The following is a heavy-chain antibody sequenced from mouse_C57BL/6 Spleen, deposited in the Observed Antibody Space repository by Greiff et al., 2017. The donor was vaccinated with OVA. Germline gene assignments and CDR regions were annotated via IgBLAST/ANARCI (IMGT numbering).Heavy chain of an antibody. CDR2: IHPNSGST. CDR1: GYTFTSYW. CDR3: ARSKTGREPPWFAY. Sequence: QVQLQQPGAELVKPGASVKLSCKASGYTFTSYWMHWVKQRPGQGLEWIGMIHPNSGSTNYNEKFKSKATLTVDKSSSTAYMQLSSLTSEDSAVYYCARSKTGREPPWFAYWGQGTLVTVSA. V-gene: IGHV1-64*01. D-gene: IGHD4-1*01. J-gene: IGHJ3*01.